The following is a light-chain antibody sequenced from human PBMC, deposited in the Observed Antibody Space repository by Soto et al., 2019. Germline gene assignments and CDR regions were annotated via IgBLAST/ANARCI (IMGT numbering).Light chain of an antibody. CDR1: QSISTW. CDR2: DAS. J-gene: IGKJ1*01. CDR3: QQYNNYSWT. V-gene: IGKV1-5*01. Sequence: QLTQSPPPLSASVGDRVTISCRTNQSISTWLAWYQQKPGKAPKLLIYDASVLESGVPSRFSASGSGTEFTLTINSLQADDFATYYCQQYNNYSWTFGQGTKVDIK.